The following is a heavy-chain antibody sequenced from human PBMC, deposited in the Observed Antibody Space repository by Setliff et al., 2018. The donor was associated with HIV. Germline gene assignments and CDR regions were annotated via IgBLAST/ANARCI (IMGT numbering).Heavy chain of an antibody. V-gene: IGHV4-59*01. CDR3: ATLPQGYDYFDY. CDR1: GGSFSGYY. J-gene: IGHJ4*01. D-gene: IGHD3-3*01. CDR2: IYYTGST. Sequence: PSETLSLTCAVYGGSFSGYYWNWIRQPPGRGLEWIGFIYYTGSTNYNPSLKSRIAILLDTSKNQFSLKLNSVTAADTAVYYCATLPQGYDYFDYWGHGTLVTVS.